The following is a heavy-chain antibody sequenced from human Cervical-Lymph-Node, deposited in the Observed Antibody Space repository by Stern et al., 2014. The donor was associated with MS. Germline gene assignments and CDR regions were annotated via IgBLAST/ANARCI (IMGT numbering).Heavy chain of an antibody. CDR1: GYTFTSYG. CDR2: ISAYNGNT. Sequence: VQLVESGNEVKKPGASVKVSCEASGYTFTSYGISWVRQAPGQGLEWMGWISAYNGNTNYEQKFQDRVTMTTDTSTSTVYMELRNLRSDDAALYYCARAAGTLDFWGQGTLVTVPS. V-gene: IGHV1-18*01. D-gene: IGHD1-1*01. CDR3: ARAAGTLDF. J-gene: IGHJ4*02.